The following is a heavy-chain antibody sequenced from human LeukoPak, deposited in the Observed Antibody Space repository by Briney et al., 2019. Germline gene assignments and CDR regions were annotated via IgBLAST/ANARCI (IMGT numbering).Heavy chain of an antibody. J-gene: IGHJ3*02. CDR2: IKQDGSEK. V-gene: IGHV3-7*01. CDR1: GFTFSSYW. D-gene: IGHD2-2*02. Sequence: GGSLRLSCAASGFTFSSYWMTWVRQAPGKGLEWVANIKQDGSEKYYVDSVKGRFTISRDSANNSLYLQLNSLRAEGTAVYYCARERGGFCSGTSCYKAFDIWGQGTMVTVSS. CDR3: ARERGGFCSGTSCYKAFDI.